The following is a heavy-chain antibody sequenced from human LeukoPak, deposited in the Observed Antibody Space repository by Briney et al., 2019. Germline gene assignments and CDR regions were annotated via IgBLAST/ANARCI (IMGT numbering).Heavy chain of an antibody. V-gene: IGHV3-30*02. CDR1: GFTFSSYG. CDR2: IRYDGSNK. CDR3: AKSPERSYYYYYMDV. Sequence: GGSLRLSCAASGFTFSSYGMHWVRQAPGKGLEWVAFIRYDGSNKYYADSVKGRFTISRDNSKNTLYLQMNSLRAEDTAVYYCAKSPERSYYYYYMDVWGKGTTVTVSS. J-gene: IGHJ6*03.